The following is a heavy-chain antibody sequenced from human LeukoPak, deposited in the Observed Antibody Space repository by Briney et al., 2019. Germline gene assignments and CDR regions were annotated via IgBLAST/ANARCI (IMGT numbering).Heavy chain of an antibody. D-gene: IGHD6-13*01. Sequence: SYDGSEKYYADSVKGRFTISRDNSKNTLYLQMNSLRAEDTAVYYCAREWQQLGGYYFDYWGQGTLVTVSS. V-gene: IGHV3-30*07. CDR2: SYDGSEK. CDR3: AREWQQLGGYYFDY. J-gene: IGHJ4*02.